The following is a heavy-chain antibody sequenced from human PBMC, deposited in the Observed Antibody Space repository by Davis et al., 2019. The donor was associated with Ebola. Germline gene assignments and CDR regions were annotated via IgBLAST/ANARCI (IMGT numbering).Heavy chain of an antibody. CDR2: VFYTGTT. D-gene: IGHD1-26*01. V-gene: IGHV4-39*02. J-gene: IGHJ4*02. Sequence: SETLSLTCSVSGGSIRRSNYYCSWVRQSPGKGLEWIGSVFYTGTTYFNPSVKGRLTVSVDTAKNHFSLELNSVTAADTAVYYCAIQIVGRTRVFDYWGQGALVTVSS. CDR3: AIQIVGRTRVFDY. CDR1: GGSIRRSNYY.